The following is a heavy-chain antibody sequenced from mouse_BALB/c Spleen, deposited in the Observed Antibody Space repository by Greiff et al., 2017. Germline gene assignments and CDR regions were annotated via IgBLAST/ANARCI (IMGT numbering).Heavy chain of an antibody. Sequence: QVQLKQSGAELARPGASVKLSCKASGYTFTSYWMQWVKQRPGQGLEWIGAIYPGDGDTRYTQKFKGKATLTADKSSSTAYMQLSSLASEDSAVYYCARKDLLWLRGYFDVWGAGTTVTVSS. J-gene: IGHJ1*01. CDR2: IYPGDGDT. V-gene: IGHV1-87*01. D-gene: IGHD2-2*01. CDR3: ARKDLLWLRGYFDV. CDR1: GYTFTSYW.